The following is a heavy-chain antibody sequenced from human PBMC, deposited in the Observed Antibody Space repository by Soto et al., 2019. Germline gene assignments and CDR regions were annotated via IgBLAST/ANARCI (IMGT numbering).Heavy chain of an antibody. J-gene: IGHJ4*02. Sequence: QVHLVQSGAEVKKPGASVKVSCKASGYTLTHYYMHWVRQAPGQGPEWVGVINPSTLVTSYAQKFQGRVTMTRDTSTSTVHMELNSLISEDTAVYYCARNGQTYDYYFFDNWGQGTLVTVSS. CDR2: INPSTLVT. V-gene: IGHV1-46*01. D-gene: IGHD5-12*01. CDR3: ARNGQTYDYYFFDN. CDR1: GYTLTHYY.